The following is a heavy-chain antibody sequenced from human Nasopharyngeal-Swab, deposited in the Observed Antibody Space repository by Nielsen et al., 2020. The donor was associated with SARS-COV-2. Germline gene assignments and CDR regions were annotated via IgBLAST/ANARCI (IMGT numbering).Heavy chain of an antibody. Sequence: GGSLRLSCAASRFTFSRYGMSWVRQAPGKGLEWVSTISGSGGYTYYADSVKGRFTISRDNSKNTLYLQMNSLRVEDTAIYYCARGAFEYSSSWYDPYYFDYWGKGTTVTVSS. J-gene: IGHJ4*03. CDR1: RFTFSRYG. CDR2: ISGSGGYT. CDR3: ARGAFEYSSSWYDPYYFDY. D-gene: IGHD6-19*01. V-gene: IGHV3-23*01.